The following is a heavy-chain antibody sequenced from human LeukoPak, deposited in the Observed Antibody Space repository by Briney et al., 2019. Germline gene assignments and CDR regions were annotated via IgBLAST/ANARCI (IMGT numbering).Heavy chain of an antibody. CDR2: INPNSGGT. CDR3: ARESGSYSAFDY. J-gene: IGHJ4*02. V-gene: IGHV1-2*02. Sequence: ASVKVSCKASGDTFTGYYMHWVRQAPGQGLEWMGWINPNSGGTNYARKFQGRVTMTRDTSISTAYMELSRLRSDDTAVYYCARESGSYSAFDYWDQGTLVTVSS. CDR1: GDTFTGYY. D-gene: IGHD1-26*01.